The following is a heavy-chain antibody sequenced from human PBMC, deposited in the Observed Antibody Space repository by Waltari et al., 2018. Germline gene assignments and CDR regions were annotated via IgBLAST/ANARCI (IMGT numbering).Heavy chain of an antibody. J-gene: IGHJ6*03. CDR2: IVVGSGNT. CDR3: AADRGREVRGRYYYYMDV. CDR1: GFTFTSSA. D-gene: IGHD3-10*01. Sequence: QMQLVQSGPEVKKPGTSVKVSCKASGFTFTSSAMPWVRKARGQRLEWIGRIVVGSGNTNYAQKFQERVTITRDMSTSTAYMELSSLRSEDTAVYYCAADRGREVRGRYYYYMDVWGKGTTVTVSS. V-gene: IGHV1-58*02.